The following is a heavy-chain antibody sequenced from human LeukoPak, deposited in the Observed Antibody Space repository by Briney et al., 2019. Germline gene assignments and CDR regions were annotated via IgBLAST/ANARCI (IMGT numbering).Heavy chain of an antibody. D-gene: IGHD1-26*01. CDR2: FDPEDGET. CDR3: ATFMLRRYGGSYRDY. J-gene: IGHJ4*02. Sequence: ASVKDSCKVSGYTLTELSMHWVRQAPGKGLEWMGGFDPEDGETIYAQKFQGRVTMTEDTSTDTAYMELSSLRSEDTAVYYCATFMLRRYGGSYRDYWGQGTLVTVSS. V-gene: IGHV1-24*01. CDR1: GYTLTELS.